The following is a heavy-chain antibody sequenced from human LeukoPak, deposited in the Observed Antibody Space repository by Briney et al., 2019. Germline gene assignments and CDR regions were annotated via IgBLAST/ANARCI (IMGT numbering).Heavy chain of an antibody. J-gene: IGHJ6*03. Sequence: SQTLSLTCAISGDSVSSNSAAWNWIRQSPSRGLEWLGRTYYRSKWYNDYAVSVRSRITINPDTSKNQFSLQLNSVTPEDTAVYYCARTGSSGWYPGYYYYYMDVWGKGTTVTVSS. CDR1: GDSVSSNSAA. CDR2: TYYRSKWYN. V-gene: IGHV6-1*01. CDR3: ARTGSSGWYPGYYYYYMDV. D-gene: IGHD6-19*01.